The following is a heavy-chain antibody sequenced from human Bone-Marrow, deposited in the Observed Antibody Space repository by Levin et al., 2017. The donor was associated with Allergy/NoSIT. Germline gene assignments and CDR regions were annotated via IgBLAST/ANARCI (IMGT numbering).Heavy chain of an antibody. CDR1: GFTFSEYW. D-gene: IGHD2-21*02. Sequence: ASVKVSCAASGFTFSEYWMSWVRQAPGKGLEWVANIKEDGSVKFYVDSVKGRFTISRDNAKNSMYLQMNSLRAEDTAVYYCATSADSPATDWGQGTLVTVSS. CDR2: IKEDGSVK. V-gene: IGHV3-7*01. CDR3: ATSADSPATD. J-gene: IGHJ4*02.